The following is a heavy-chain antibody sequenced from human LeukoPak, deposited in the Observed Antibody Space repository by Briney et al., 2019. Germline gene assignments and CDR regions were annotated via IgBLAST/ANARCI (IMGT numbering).Heavy chain of an antibody. CDR1: GFTFSSYA. J-gene: IGHJ4*02. D-gene: IGHD5-18*01. CDR2: ISGSGGST. CDR3: AKDPVGDTAMVRGNVDY. Sequence: PGGSLRLSCAASGFTFSSYAMSRVRQAPGKGLEWVSAISGSGGSTYYADSVKGRFTISRDNSKNTLYLQMNSLRAEDTAVYYCAKDPVGDTAMVRGNVDYWGQGTLVTVSS. V-gene: IGHV3-23*01.